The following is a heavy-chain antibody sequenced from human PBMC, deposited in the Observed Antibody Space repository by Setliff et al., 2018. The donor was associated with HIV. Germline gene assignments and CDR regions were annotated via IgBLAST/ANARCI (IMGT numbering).Heavy chain of an antibody. J-gene: IGHJ6*03. CDR2: INHGGST. CDR1: GGSFSGNY. CDR3: ARASGDTSKFVNYYYYYMDV. V-gene: IGHV4-34*01. D-gene: IGHD6-19*01. Sequence: SETLSLTCAVYGGSFSGNYWSWIRQPPGKGLEWIGDINHGGSTNYNPSLKSPVTISVDMSKNQISLKLSSVTAADTAVYYCARASGDTSKFVNYYYYYMDVWGKGTTVTVSS.